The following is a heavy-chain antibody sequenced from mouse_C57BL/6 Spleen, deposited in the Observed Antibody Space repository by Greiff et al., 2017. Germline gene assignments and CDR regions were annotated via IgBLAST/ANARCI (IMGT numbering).Heavy chain of an antibody. CDR1: VYAFSSSW. CDR3: ARGSNWGDY. Sequence: QVQLQQSGPELVKPGASVKISCKASVYAFSSSWMNWVKQRPGKGLEWIGRIYPGDGDTNYNGKFKGKATLTADKSSSTAYMQLSSLTSEDSAVYFCARGSNWGDYWGQGTTLTVSS. CDR2: IYPGDGDT. J-gene: IGHJ2*01. V-gene: IGHV1-82*01. D-gene: IGHD4-1*01.